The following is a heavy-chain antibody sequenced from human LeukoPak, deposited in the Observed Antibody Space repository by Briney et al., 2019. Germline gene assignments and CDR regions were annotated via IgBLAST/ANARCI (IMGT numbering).Heavy chain of an antibody. CDR1: GGSISSGGYY. CDR2: IYYSGST. CDR3: ARDHDYVWGSYRYRVIDY. V-gene: IGHV4-31*03. Sequence: SETLSLTCTVSGGSISSGGYYWSWIRQHPGKGLEWIVYIYYSGSTYYNPSLKSRVTISVYTSKNQFSLKLSSVTAADTAVYYCARDHDYVWGSYRYRVIDYWGQGTLVTVSS. D-gene: IGHD3-16*02. J-gene: IGHJ4*02.